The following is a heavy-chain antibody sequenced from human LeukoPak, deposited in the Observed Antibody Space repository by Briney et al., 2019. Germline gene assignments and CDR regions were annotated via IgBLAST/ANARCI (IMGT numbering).Heavy chain of an antibody. CDR1: GYTFSSYG. V-gene: IGHV1-18*01. CDR3: ARGLGRLRENIVVVRPGFDP. Sequence: ASVKVSCKAFGYTFSSYGISWVRQAPGQGLEWMGWISGYNGNPNYAQKLQGRVTLTTDTSTSTAYMELRSLRSDDTAVYYCARGLGRLRENIVVVRPGFDPWGQGTLVTVSS. D-gene: IGHD2-2*01. CDR2: ISGYNGNP. J-gene: IGHJ5*02.